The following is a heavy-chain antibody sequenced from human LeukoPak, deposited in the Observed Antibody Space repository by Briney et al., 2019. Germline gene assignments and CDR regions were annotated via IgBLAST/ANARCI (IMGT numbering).Heavy chain of an antibody. Sequence: GGSLRLSCAASGFTFNNYYMNWVRQAPGKGLEWVSYISSSSSTIYYADSVKGRFTISRDNAKNTLYLQMNSLRVEDTAVYYCARGRYYFDYWGQGTLVTVSS. D-gene: IGHD4-17*01. V-gene: IGHV3-48*04. CDR1: GFTFNNYY. J-gene: IGHJ4*02. CDR3: ARGRYYFDY. CDR2: ISSSSSTI.